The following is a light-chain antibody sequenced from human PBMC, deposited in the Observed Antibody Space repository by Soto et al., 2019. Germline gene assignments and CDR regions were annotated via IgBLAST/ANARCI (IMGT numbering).Light chain of an antibody. Sequence: TQSPSTQSASIGDRVIITCRASQSVNTYLAWYQHKPGQAPRLLIYDASNRASGIPARFSGRGSETDFTLTIISLQPEDSAVYYCQQRAYWPSLSFGGGTKVEI. V-gene: IGKV3-11*01. CDR3: QQRAYWPSLS. J-gene: IGKJ4*01. CDR2: DAS. CDR1: QSVNTY.